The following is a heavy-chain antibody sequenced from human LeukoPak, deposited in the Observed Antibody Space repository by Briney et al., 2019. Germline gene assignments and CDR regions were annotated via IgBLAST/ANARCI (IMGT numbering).Heavy chain of an antibody. Sequence: ASVKVSCXASGYTFTDYYMHWVRQAHGQGLEWMGWINPNSGGTNYAQKFQGRVTMTRDTSISTAYLELSRLRSDDTAVYYCASLFVAAADLDAFDIWGQGTMVTVSS. V-gene: IGHV1-2*02. J-gene: IGHJ3*02. CDR1: GYTFTDYY. D-gene: IGHD6-13*01. CDR2: INPNSGGT. CDR3: ASLFVAAADLDAFDI.